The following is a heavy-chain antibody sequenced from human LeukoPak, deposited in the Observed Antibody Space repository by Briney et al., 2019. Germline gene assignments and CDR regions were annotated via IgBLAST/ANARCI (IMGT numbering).Heavy chain of an antibody. CDR3: ARGINYGHAFDI. D-gene: IGHD4-17*01. CDR2: IIPIFGTA. Sequence: SVKVSCKVSGGTFSSYAISWVPQAPGGGVECVLGIIPIFGTANYAQKFQGRVTITTDESTSTAYMELSSLRSEDTAVYYCARGINYGHAFDIWGQGTMVTVSS. J-gene: IGHJ3*02. CDR1: GGTFSSYA. V-gene: IGHV1-69*05.